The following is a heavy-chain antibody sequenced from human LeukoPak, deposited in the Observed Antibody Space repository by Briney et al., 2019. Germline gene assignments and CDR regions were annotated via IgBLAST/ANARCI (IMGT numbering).Heavy chain of an antibody. J-gene: IGHJ6*03. CDR1: GGSFSGYY. CDR2: INHSGST. V-gene: IGHV4-34*01. D-gene: IGHD3-9*01. Sequence: SETLSLTCAVYGGSFSGYYWSWIRQPPGKGLEWIGEINHSGSTNYNPSLKSRVTISVDTSKNQFSLKLSSVTAADTAVYYCARRDIYYYYMDVWGKGTTVTISS. CDR3: ARRDIYYYYMDV.